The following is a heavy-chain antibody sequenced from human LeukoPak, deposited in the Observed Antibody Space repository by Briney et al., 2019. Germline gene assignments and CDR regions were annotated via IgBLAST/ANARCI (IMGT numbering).Heavy chain of an antibody. Sequence: GGSLRLSCAASGFAFSSYWMHWVRQTPGKGLVWVSRINGDGCSIHYADSVKGRFTISRDNAKNTLYLQMTSLRVEDTAVYYCTRGTAGSYFDYWGQGILVTVSS. CDR2: INGDGCSI. V-gene: IGHV3-74*01. D-gene: IGHD3-10*01. J-gene: IGHJ4*02. CDR1: GFAFSSYW. CDR3: TRGTAGSYFDY.